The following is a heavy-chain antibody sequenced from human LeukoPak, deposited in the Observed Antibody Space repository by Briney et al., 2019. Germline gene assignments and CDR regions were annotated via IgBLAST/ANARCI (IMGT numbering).Heavy chain of an antibody. J-gene: IGHJ5*02. D-gene: IGHD2-2*02. CDR3: AKDGHYCTATTCYSSWFDP. Sequence: AGSLRLSCAASGFSFNEYTMHWLRQAPGKGLEWVSLMYWDGDTTYYAESVKGRFTGSSDNSKNSLFLQMNSLKTEDTAFYYCAKDGHYCTATTCYSSWFDPWGQGTLVTVSS. V-gene: IGHV3-43*01. CDR2: MYWDGDTT. CDR1: GFSFNEYT.